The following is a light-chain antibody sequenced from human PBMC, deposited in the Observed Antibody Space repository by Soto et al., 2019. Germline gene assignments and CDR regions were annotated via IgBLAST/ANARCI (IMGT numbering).Light chain of an antibody. J-gene: IGKJ5*01. CDR3: QKSYSTTIS. CDR1: QRIRNH. V-gene: IGKV1-39*01. CDR2: TAY. Sequence: DIRMAQSPSSLSSSVGDRVTISCRASQRIRNHLNWHQKKTGKATNLLMYTAYNLQSGVSSRFSGSGSGTDFPLNISSLQPEDSATYYCQKSYSTTISFGQGTRLE.